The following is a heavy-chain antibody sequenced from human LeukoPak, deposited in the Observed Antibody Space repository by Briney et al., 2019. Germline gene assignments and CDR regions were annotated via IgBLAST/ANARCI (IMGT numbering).Heavy chain of an antibody. CDR2: ISSSGTTI. V-gene: IGHV3-11*01. J-gene: IGHJ5*02. D-gene: IGHD4-17*01. Sequence: GGSLRLSCAASGFTFSDSYMSWIRQTPGKGLEWVSYISSSGTTIYYADSVKGRFTISRDNAKNSLYLQMNSLRAEDTAVYYCARVAVTINWFDPWGQGTLVTVSP. CDR1: GFTFSDSY. CDR3: ARVAVTINWFDP.